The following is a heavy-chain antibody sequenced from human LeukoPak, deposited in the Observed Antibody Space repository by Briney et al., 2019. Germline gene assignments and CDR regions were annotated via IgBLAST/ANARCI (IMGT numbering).Heavy chain of an antibody. CDR2: ISGSDSST. CDR3: ATAHYGDYGGYFDY. D-gene: IGHD4-17*01. V-gene: IGHV3-23*01. J-gene: IGHJ4*02. CDR1: GFTFSTYV. Sequence: GGSLRLSCAASGFTFSTYVMSWVRQAPGKGLEWVSVISGSDSSTYYADSVKGRFTISRDNSKNTLYLQMNSLRAEDTAVYYCATAHYGDYGGYFDYWGQGTLVTVSS.